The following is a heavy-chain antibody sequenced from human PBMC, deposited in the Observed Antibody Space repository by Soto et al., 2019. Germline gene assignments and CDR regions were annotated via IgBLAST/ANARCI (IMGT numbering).Heavy chain of an antibody. CDR2: IYYTGTT. J-gene: IGHJ4*02. CDR3: ARVPDY. CDR1: GGSISSYY. V-gene: IGHV4-59*12. Sequence: SETLSLTCTVSGGSISSYYWSWIRQPPGKGLEWIGYIYYTGTTNYNPSLKSRVTISVDRSKNQFSLRLSSVTAADTAVYYCARVPDYWGQGTLVTSPQ.